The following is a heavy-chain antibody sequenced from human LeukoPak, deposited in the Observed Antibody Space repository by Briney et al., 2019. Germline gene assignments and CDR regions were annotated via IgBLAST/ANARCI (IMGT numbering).Heavy chain of an antibody. CDR3: ARNLKLVRGPSSWFDP. CDR2: IYYSGST. Sequence: PSETLSLTCAVSGGSISSGGYSWSWIRQPPGKGLEWIGYIYYSGSTYYNPSLKSQVTISVDTSKNQFSLKLSSVTAADTAVYYCARNLKLVRGPSSWFDPWGQGTLVTVSS. J-gene: IGHJ5*02. CDR1: GGSISSGGYS. D-gene: IGHD6-6*01. V-gene: IGHV4-30-4*07.